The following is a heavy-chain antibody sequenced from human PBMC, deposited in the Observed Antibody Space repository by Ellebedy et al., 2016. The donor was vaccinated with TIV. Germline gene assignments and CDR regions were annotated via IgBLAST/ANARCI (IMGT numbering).Heavy chain of an antibody. Sequence: MPSETLSLTCTVSGDSITNYYWNWIRQPPGKGLEWIGHVSLTESTIHNPSLKSRVTIPVDTSKNQFSLKLSSVTAADTAVYYCAFSRSGRVFDYWGQGTLVTVSS. CDR2: VSLTEST. V-gene: IGHV4-59*08. CDR1: GDSITNYY. CDR3: AFSRSGRVFDY. J-gene: IGHJ4*02. D-gene: IGHD3-10*01.